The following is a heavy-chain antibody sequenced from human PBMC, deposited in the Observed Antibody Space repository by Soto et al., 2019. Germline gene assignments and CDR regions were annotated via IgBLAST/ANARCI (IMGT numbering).Heavy chain of an antibody. Sequence: EVQLVESGGGLVQPGGSLRLSCAASGFTFSSYSMNWVRQAPGKGLEWVSYISSSSSTIYYADSVKGRFTISRDNAKNSLYLQMNSLRAEDTAVYYCARGIVVVPAAMPGSRGYWGQGTLVTVSS. CDR3: ARGIVVVPAAMPGSRGY. J-gene: IGHJ4*02. CDR1: GFTFSSYS. D-gene: IGHD2-2*01. CDR2: ISSSSSTI. V-gene: IGHV3-48*01.